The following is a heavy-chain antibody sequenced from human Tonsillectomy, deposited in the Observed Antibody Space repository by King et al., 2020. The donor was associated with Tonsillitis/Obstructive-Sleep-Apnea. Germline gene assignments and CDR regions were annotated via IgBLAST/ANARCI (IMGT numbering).Heavy chain of an antibody. CDR2: ISAYNGNT. Sequence: VQLVESGAEVKKPGASVKVSCKASGYTFTNYDISWVRQAPGQGLEWMGWISAYNGNTDYAQKFQGRVTMTTDTSTSTAYMELRSLRSDDTAVYYCARKPDPDYGFWSGYHWFFDYWGQGTLVTVSS. V-gene: IGHV1-18*01. CDR3: ARKPDPDYGFWSGYHWFFDY. J-gene: IGHJ4*02. D-gene: IGHD3-3*01. CDR1: GYTFTNYD.